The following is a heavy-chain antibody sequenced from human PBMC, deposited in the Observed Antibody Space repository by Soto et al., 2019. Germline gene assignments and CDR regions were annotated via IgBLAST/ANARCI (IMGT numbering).Heavy chain of an antibody. Sequence: GRSLRLSCAASGFTFSSYSMNWVRQAPGKGLEWVSSISSSSSYIYYADSVKGRFTISRDNAKNSQYLQMNSLRAEDTAVYYCASSNDPSRDYYYGMDVWGQGTTVTVSS. J-gene: IGHJ6*02. CDR2: ISSSSSYI. CDR3: ASSNDPSRDYYYGMDV. V-gene: IGHV3-21*01. CDR1: GFTFSSYS. D-gene: IGHD1-1*01.